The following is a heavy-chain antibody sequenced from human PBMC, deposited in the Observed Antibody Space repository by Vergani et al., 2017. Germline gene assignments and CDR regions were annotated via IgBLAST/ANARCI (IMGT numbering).Heavy chain of an antibody. J-gene: IGHJ5*02. CDR3: ARVPVLRGYQLARRGWFDP. V-gene: IGHV3-21*01. Sequence: EVQLVESGGGLVKPGGSLRLSCAASGFTFSSYSMNWVRQAPGKGLEWVSSISSSSSYIYYADSVKGRFTISRDNAKNSLYLQMNSLRAEDTAVYYCARVPVLRGYQLARRGWFDPWGQGTLVTVSS. D-gene: IGHD2-2*01. CDR1: GFTFSSYS. CDR2: ISSSSSYI.